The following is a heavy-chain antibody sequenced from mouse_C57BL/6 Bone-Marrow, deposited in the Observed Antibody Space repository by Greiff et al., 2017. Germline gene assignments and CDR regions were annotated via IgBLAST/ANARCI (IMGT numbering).Heavy chain of an antibody. D-gene: IGHD2-13*01. Sequence: QVQLQQPGAELVMPGASVKLSCKASGYTFTSYCMHWVKQRPGQGLEWIGEIDPSDSNTNYNPKFKGKATLTADKSSSTAYMQLSRLTSEDSAVYYCARDGDCGGYFDVWGTGTTLTVSS. CDR1: GYTFTSYC. CDR3: ARDGDCGGYFDV. CDR2: IDPSDSNT. J-gene: IGHJ1*03. V-gene: IGHV1-69*01.